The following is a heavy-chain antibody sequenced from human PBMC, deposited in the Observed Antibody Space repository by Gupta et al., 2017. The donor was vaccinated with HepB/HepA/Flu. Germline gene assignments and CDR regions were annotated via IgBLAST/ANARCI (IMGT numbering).Heavy chain of an antibody. Sequence: LESGGDLAQPGESLRLSCTASGLTFSVHAMTWVRHNPGKGLEWVSAITGSGRTTFYSDSVRGRFTISRDNSKNTVYLQSNSLRVEDTANYYWATRSRYTGVVGPNDLGAFDVWGQGTLVTVSS. J-gene: IGHJ3*01. CDR1: GLTFSVHA. V-gene: IGHV3-23*01. CDR3: ATRSRYTGVVGPNDLGAFDV. D-gene: IGHD2-2*02. CDR2: ITGSGRTT.